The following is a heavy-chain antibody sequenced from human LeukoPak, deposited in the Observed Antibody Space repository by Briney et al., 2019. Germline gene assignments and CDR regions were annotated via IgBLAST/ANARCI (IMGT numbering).Heavy chain of an antibody. D-gene: IGHD6-19*01. J-gene: IGHJ4*02. V-gene: IGHV3-23*01. CDR3: ATRSVAGKKAFDY. Sequence: GGSLRLSCAASGFTFSGYAMSWVRQAPGKGLEWVSTITGTSGITYYADSVKGRFTISRDNSKNTLYLQMNSLRAEDTAVYYCATRSVAGKKAFDYWGQGTLVTVSS. CDR2: ITGTSGIT. CDR1: GFTFSGYA.